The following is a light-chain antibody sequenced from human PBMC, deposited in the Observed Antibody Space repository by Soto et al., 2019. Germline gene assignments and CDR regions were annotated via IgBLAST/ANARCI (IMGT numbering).Light chain of an antibody. Sequence: DIQMTQSPSSLSAYVGDRVTITCRASQGISNFLAWYQQKPGKVPKLLIYAASTLQSGVPSRFSGSASGTDFTLTISSLQPEDVVTYYCQKYNNAPLTFGQGTKVEIK. J-gene: IGKJ1*01. CDR3: QKYNNAPLT. V-gene: IGKV1-27*01. CDR2: AAS. CDR1: QGISNF.